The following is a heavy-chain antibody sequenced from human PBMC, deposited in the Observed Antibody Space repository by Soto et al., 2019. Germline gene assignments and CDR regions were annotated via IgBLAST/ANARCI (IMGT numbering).Heavy chain of an antibody. CDR2: ISGSGGST. CDR3: AKDRVVATIRAANWFDP. Sequence: PGGSLRLSCAASGLTFRSYAMSWVRQAPGKGLEWVSAISGSGGSTYYADSVKGRFTISRDNSKNTLYLQMNSLRAEDTAVYYCAKDRVVATIRAANWFDPWGQGTLVTVSS. V-gene: IGHV3-23*01. D-gene: IGHD5-12*01. J-gene: IGHJ5*02. CDR1: GLTFRSYA.